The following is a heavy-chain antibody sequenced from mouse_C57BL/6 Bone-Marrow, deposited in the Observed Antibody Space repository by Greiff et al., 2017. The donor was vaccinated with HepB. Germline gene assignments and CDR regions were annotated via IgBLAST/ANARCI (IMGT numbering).Heavy chain of an antibody. CDR3: ARGIYYYYDY. V-gene: IGHV1-54*01. Sequence: VQLQQSGAELVRPGTSVKVSCKASGYAFTNYLIEWVKQRPGQGLEWIGVINPGSGGTNYNEKFKGKATLTADKSYSTAYMQLSSLTSEDSAVYFCARGIYYYYDYWGQGTTLTVSS. D-gene: IGHD1-1*01. CDR1: GYAFTNYL. J-gene: IGHJ2*01. CDR2: INPGSGGT.